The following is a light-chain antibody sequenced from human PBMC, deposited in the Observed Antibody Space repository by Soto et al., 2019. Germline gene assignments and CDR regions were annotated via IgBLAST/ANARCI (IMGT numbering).Light chain of an antibody. CDR1: SSDVGGYNY. J-gene: IGLJ1*01. Sequence: QSVLTQPPSASGSPGQSVTISCTGTSSDVGGYNYVSWYQQHPGKAPKLMIYEVSKRPSGVPDRFSGSKSGNTASLTVSGLQAEDEAYYYCSSYAGSNNPLYVFGTGTKVTVL. CDR3: SSYAGSNNPLYV. V-gene: IGLV2-8*01. CDR2: EVS.